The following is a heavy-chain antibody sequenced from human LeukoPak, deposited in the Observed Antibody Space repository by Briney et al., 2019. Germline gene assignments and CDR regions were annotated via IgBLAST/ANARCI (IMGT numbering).Heavy chain of an antibody. V-gene: IGHV1-18*01. J-gene: IGHJ5*02. CDR2: ISAYNGNT. CDR3: ARVTYSSGWLGHNWFDP. D-gene: IGHD6-19*01. Sequence: GASVKVSCKASGYTFTSYGISWVQQAPGQGLEWMGWISAYNGNTNYAQKLQGRVTMTTDTSTSTAYMELRSLRSDDTAVYYCARVTYSSGWLGHNWFDPWGQGTLVTVSS. CDR1: GYTFTSYG.